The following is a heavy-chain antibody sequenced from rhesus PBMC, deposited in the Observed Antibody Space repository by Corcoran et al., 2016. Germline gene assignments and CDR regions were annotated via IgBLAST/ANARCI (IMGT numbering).Heavy chain of an antibody. V-gene: IGHV3S5*01. Sequence: GLVPPGGSLRLSCAASGFTFSRYGMSWVRQAPGKGLEWVSGISYTGGSTYYTDSVKGRFTISRDNSENTLSLQMNSLRTEDTAVYYCAKEVAAAGNFDYWGQGVLVTVSS. CDR2: ISYTGGST. CDR1: GFTFSRYG. J-gene: IGHJ4*01. D-gene: IGHD6-25*01. CDR3: AKEVAAAGNFDY.